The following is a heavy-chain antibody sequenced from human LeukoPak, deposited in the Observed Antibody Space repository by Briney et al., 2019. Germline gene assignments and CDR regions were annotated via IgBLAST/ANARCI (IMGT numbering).Heavy chain of an antibody. D-gene: IGHD2-2*01. CDR2: ISSGSSFI. CDR1: GFTFSTYS. CDR3: AKEDVGYCSSTSCQLFDY. V-gene: IGHV3-21*01. J-gene: IGHJ4*02. Sequence: GGSLRLSCAASGFTFSTYSMNWVRQAPGKGLEWVSSISSGSSFIYYADSVKGRFTISRDNAKNSLFLQMNSLRAEDTAVYYCAKEDVGYCSSTSCQLFDYWGQGTLVTVSS.